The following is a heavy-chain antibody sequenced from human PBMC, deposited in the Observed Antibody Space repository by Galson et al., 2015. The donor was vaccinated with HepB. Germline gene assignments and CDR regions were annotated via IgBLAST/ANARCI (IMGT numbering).Heavy chain of an antibody. Sequence: SLRLSCAASGFTFSSYAMSWVRQAPGKGLEWVSAISGSGGSTYYADSVKGRFTISRDNSKNTLYLQMNSLRAEDTAVYYCAKASNYCSGGSCYFDDAFDIWGQGTMVTVSS. CDR2: ISGSGGST. V-gene: IGHV3-23*01. D-gene: IGHD2-15*01. CDR3: AKASNYCSGGSCYFDDAFDI. CDR1: GFTFSSYA. J-gene: IGHJ3*02.